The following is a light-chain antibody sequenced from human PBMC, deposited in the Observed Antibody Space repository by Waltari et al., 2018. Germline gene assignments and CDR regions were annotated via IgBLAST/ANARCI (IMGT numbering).Light chain of an antibody. J-gene: IGKJ5*01. CDR1: QSISDN. CDR2: GAS. Sequence: VMTQSPATLSVSPGARATLPCRASQSISDNLAWYQQKRGQAPRLLIYGASTRATGIPARFTGSGSGTDFTLTISSLQSEDSAVYYCQQYNRWPPITFGQGTRLEI. CDR3: QQYNRWPPIT. V-gene: IGKV3-15*01.